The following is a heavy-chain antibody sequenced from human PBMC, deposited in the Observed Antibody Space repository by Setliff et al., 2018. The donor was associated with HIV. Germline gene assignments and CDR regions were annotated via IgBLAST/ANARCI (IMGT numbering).Heavy chain of an antibody. V-gene: IGHV4-34*01. CDR3: AAKPMIRGKPFDS. Sequence: ASETLSLTCAVYGRAFTGYFWTWIRHFPGKGLEWIGEINHSGSVNYNPSLKSRVNISVDMSKNQVSLKVTSVNVADTATYFCAAKPMIRGKPFDSWGQGTLVTVS. D-gene: IGHD3-10*01. CDR2: INHSGSV. J-gene: IGHJ5*01. CDR1: GRAFTGYF.